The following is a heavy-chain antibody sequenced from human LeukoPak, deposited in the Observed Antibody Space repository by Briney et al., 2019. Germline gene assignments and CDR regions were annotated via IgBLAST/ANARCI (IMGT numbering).Heavy chain of an antibody. CDR2: ISDSGGYT. J-gene: IGHJ3*02. Sequence: GGSLRLSCAASGFTFSSYAMSWVRQAPGKGLEWVSAISDSGGYTYYADSVKGRFTISRDNSKSTLFLQMNSLRAEDTAVYYCAKRRDAFDIWGQGTMVTVSS. CDR1: GFTFSSYA. CDR3: AKRRDAFDI. V-gene: IGHV3-23*01.